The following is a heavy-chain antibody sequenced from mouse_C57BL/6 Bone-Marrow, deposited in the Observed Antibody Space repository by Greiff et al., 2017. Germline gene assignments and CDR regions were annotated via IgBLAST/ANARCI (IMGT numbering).Heavy chain of an antibody. V-gene: IGHV2-9*01. Sequence: VKLMESGPGLVAPSQSLSITCTVSGFSLTSYGVDWVRQPPGKGLEWLGVIWGGGSTNYHSALMSRLSISKDNSTSQVFLKMNSLQTDDTAMDYCAKLLYDYDDYYAMDYWGQGTSVTVSS. D-gene: IGHD2-4*01. J-gene: IGHJ4*01. CDR2: IWGGGST. CDR1: GFSLTSYG. CDR3: AKLLYDYDDYYAMDY.